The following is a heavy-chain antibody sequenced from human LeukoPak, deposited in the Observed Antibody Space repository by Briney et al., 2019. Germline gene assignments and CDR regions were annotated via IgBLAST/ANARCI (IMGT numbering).Heavy chain of an antibody. J-gene: IGHJ3*02. CDR3: ATATGGYYTYDAFDI. CDR2: IYYSGST. Sequence: PSQTLSLTCTVSGGSISSGGYYWSWIRQPPGKGLEWIGYIYYSGSTNYNPSLKSRVTISVDTSKNQFSLKLSSVTAADTAVYYCATATGGYYTYDAFDIWGQGTMVTVSS. D-gene: IGHD3-3*01. V-gene: IGHV4-61*08. CDR1: GGSISSGGYY.